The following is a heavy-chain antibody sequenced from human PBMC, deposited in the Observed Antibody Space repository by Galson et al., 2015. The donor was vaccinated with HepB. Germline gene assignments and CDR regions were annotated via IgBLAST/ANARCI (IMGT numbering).Heavy chain of an antibody. CDR3: ASAAGRPYVVVVTAASPYYYYYGMDV. Sequence: SVKVSCKASGGTFSSYAISRVRQAPGQGLEWMGGIIPIFGTANYAQKFQGRVTITADKSTSTAYMELSSLRSEDTAVYYCASAAGRPYVVVVTAASPYYYYYGMDVWGQGTTVTVSS. D-gene: IGHD2-21*02. CDR2: IIPIFGTA. V-gene: IGHV1-69*06. CDR1: GGTFSSYA. J-gene: IGHJ6*02.